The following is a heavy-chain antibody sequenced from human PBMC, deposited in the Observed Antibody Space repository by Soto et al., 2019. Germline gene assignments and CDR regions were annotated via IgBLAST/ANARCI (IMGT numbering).Heavy chain of an antibody. CDR1: GFTVSSNY. J-gene: IGHJ6*02. Sequence: GGSLRLSCAASGFTVSSNYMSWVRQAPGKGLEWVSVIYSGGSTYYADSVKGRFTISRDNSKNTLYLQMNSLRAEDTAVYYCARTEATNRGTYYYYYGMDVWGQGTTVTVSS. V-gene: IGHV3-53*01. D-gene: IGHD1-26*01. CDR2: IYSGGST. CDR3: ARTEATNRGTYYYYYGMDV.